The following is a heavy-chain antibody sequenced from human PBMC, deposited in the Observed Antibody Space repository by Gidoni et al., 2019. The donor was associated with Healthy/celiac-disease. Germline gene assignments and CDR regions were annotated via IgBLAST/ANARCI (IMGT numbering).Heavy chain of an antibody. J-gene: IGHJ4*02. D-gene: IGHD6-19*01. Sequence: EVQLVEFGGGLIQLGGSLRLSWAASGFTVRSNYMSWVRQAPGKGLEWVSVIYSGGSTYYADSVKGRFTISRDNSKNTLYLQMNSLRAEDTAVYYCARVRGIAVASGHFDYWGQGTLVTVSS. CDR2: IYSGGST. V-gene: IGHV3-53*01. CDR3: ARVRGIAVASGHFDY. CDR1: GFTVRSNY.